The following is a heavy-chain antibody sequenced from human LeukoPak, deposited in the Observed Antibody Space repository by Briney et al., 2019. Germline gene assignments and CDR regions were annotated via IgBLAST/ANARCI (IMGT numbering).Heavy chain of an antibody. V-gene: IGHV4-39*07. CDR3: ARAARYNWNYSIGWFDP. J-gene: IGHJ5*02. CDR2: IYYSGST. CDR1: GGSITSNTYF. Sequence: SETLPLTCIVSGGSITSNTYFWDWIRQTPGKGLEWIGSIYYSGSTYYNPSLKSRVTISLDTSKNQFSLKLSSVTAADTAMYYCARAARYNWNYSIGWFDPWGQGTLVTVSS. D-gene: IGHD1-7*01.